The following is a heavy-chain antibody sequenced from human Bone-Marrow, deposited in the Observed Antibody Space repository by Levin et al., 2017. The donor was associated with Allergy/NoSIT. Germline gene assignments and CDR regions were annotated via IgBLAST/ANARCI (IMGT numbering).Heavy chain of an antibody. CDR1: GFTFTSSA. D-gene: IGHD4-11*01. CDR2: IVVGSGNT. J-gene: IGHJ6*03. CDR3: AADRGSNTVTTLSYYYYMDV. V-gene: IGHV1-58*01. Sequence: KISCKASGFTFTSSAVQWVRQARGQRLEWIGWIVVGSGNTNYAQKFQERVTITRDMSTSTAYMELSSLRSEDTAVYYCAADRGSNTVTTLSYYYYMDVWGKGTTVTVSS.